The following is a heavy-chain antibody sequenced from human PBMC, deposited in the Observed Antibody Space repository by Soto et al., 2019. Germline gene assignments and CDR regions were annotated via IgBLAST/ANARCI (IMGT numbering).Heavy chain of an antibody. CDR2: SGNRANSDTT. CDR3: SRGYSGIDIYAFDI. Sequence: VQLVESGGGLVQPGGSLRLSCAASGSTFSDHYMDWVRQAPGKGLEWVGRSGNRANSDTTEYGSSVKGRFTISRDDSKNSIYLQMKSLKTEDTAVYYCSRGYSGIDIYAFDIWGQGTLVTVSA. J-gene: IGHJ3*02. CDR1: GSTFSDHY. V-gene: IGHV3-72*01. D-gene: IGHD1-26*01.